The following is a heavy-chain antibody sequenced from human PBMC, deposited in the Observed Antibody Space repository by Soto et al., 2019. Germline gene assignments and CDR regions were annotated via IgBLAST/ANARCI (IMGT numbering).Heavy chain of an antibody. CDR3: ARDRVVATDY. D-gene: IGHD2-15*01. V-gene: IGHV3-21*01. CDR1: GFTFSSYS. Sequence: EVQLVESGGGLVKPGGSLRLSCAASGFTFSSYSMNWVRQAPGKGLEWVSSISSSSSYIYYADSVKGRFTISRDNAKNSLYLQMNSLRAEDTALYYCARDRVVATDYWGQGTLVTGSS. J-gene: IGHJ4*02. CDR2: ISSSSSYI.